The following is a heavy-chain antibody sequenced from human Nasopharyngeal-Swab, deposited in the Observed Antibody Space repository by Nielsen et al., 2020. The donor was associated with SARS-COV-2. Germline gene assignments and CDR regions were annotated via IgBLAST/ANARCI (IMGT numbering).Heavy chain of an antibody. CDR3: ARDYKGGGPGNY. Sequence: SETLSLTCAVSGGSISSSNWWSWVRQPPGKGLEWIGEIYHSGSTNYNPSLKSRVTMSVDTSKNQFSLKLSSVTAADTAVYYCARDYKGGGPGNYWGQGTLVTVSS. CDR2: IYHSGST. V-gene: IGHV4-4*02. D-gene: IGHD3-10*01. CDR1: GGSISSSNW. J-gene: IGHJ4*02.